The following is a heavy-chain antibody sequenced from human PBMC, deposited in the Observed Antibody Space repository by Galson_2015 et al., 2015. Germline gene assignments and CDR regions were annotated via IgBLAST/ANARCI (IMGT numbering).Heavy chain of an antibody. J-gene: IGHJ4*02. V-gene: IGHV1-8*01. CDR1: GYTFTSYD. Sequence: SLKVSCKASGYTFTSYDINWVRQAPGQGLEWMGWMNPNCGNTCYAEKFQGRFTMTRNTSISTAYMELTSLRAEDTAVYYCARATGRWFIGFAYWGQGTLVTVSS. CDR2: MNPNCGNT. D-gene: IGHD3-10*01. CDR3: ARATGRWFIGFAY.